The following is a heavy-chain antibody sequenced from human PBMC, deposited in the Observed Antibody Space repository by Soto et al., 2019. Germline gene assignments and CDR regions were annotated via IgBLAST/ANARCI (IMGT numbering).Heavy chain of an antibody. D-gene: IGHD2-2*02. J-gene: IGHJ3*02. V-gene: IGHV3-23*01. CDR2: ISGSGGST. CDR1: GFTFSSYA. CDR3: AKSLGSKDIVVVPAAIGAFDI. Sequence: GGSLRLSCAASGFTFSSYAMSWVRQAPGKGLEWVSAISGSGGSTYYADSVKGRFTISRDNSKNTLYLQMNSLRAEDTAVYYCAKSLGSKDIVVVPAAIGAFDIWGQGTMVTVSS.